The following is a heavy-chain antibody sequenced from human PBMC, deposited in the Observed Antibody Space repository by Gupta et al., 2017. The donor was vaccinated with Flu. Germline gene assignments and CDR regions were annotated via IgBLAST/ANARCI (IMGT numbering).Heavy chain of an antibody. CDR1: GGTFSSYA. Sequence: QVQLVQSGAEVKKPGSSVKVSCKASGGTFSSYAISWVRQAPGQGLEWMGGIIPIFGTANYAQKFQGRVTITADESTSTAYMELSSLRSEDTAVYYCARARELFSWDSSSSGWYFDLWGRGTLVTVSS. CDR3: ARARELFSWDSSSSGWYFDL. J-gene: IGHJ2*01. CDR2: IIPIFGTA. D-gene: IGHD6-6*01. V-gene: IGHV1-69*01.